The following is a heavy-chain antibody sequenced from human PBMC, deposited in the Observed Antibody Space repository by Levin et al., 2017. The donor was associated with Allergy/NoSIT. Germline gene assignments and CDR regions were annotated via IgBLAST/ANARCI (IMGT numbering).Heavy chain of an antibody. Sequence: PLASVKVSCKASGYTFTSYYMHWVRQAPGQGLEWMGIINPSGGSTSYAQKFQGRVTMTRDTSTSTVYMELSSLRSEDTAVYYCASGDGAAGTPYWFDPWGQGTLVTVSS. V-gene: IGHV1-46*01. J-gene: IGHJ5*02. CDR1: GYTFTSYY. D-gene: IGHD6-13*01. CDR3: ASGDGAAGTPYWFDP. CDR2: INPSGGST.